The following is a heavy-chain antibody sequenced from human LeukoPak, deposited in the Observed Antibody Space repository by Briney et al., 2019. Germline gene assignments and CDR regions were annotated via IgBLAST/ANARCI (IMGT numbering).Heavy chain of an antibody. CDR3: ASDWVETSGSYYVY. CDR2: IKQDGSEK. Sequence: PGGSLRLSCAASGFTFSSYWMSWVRQAPGKGLEWVANIKQDGSEKYYVDSVKGRFTISRDNAKNSLYLQMNSLRAEDTAVYYCASDWVETSGSYYVYWGEGTLVTVYS. CDR1: GFTFSSYW. V-gene: IGHV3-7*01. J-gene: IGHJ4*02. D-gene: IGHD1-26*01.